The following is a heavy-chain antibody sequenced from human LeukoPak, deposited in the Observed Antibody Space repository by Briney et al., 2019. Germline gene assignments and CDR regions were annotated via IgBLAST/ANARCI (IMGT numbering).Heavy chain of an antibody. J-gene: IGHJ3*02. Sequence: SETLSLTCTVSGGSISSSSYYWGWIRQPPGKGLEWIVSIYYSGSTYYNPSLKSRVTISVDTSKNQFSLKLSSVTAADTAVYYCARSQSVVPAAMTYAFDIWGQGTMVTVSS. CDR1: GGSISSSSYY. D-gene: IGHD2-2*01. V-gene: IGHV4-39*01. CDR3: ARSQSVVPAAMTYAFDI. CDR2: IYYSGST.